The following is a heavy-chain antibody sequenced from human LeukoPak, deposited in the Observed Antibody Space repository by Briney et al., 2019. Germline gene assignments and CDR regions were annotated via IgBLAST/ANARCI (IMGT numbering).Heavy chain of an antibody. D-gene: IGHD2-2*01. CDR3: AKGGCSSTSCYSHLKPPPYYFDY. CDR2: IWYDGSNK. V-gene: IGHV3-33*06. Sequence: GGSLRLSCAASGFTFSSYGMHWVRQAPGKGLEWVAVIWYDGSNKYYADSVKGRFTISRDNSKNTLYLQMNSLRAEDTAVYYCAKGGCSSTSCYSHLKPPPYYFDYWGQGTLVTVSS. J-gene: IGHJ4*02. CDR1: GFTFSSYG.